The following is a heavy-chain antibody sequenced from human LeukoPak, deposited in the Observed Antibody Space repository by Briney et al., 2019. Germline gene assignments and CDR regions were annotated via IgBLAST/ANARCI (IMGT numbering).Heavy chain of an antibody. V-gene: IGHV4-39*01. CDR3: VSSKYSSGWYPAFDI. D-gene: IGHD6-19*01. CDR2: IYYSGST. Sequence: NPSETLSLTCTISGGSISSSSYYWGWIRQPPGKGLEWIGSIYYSGSTYYNPSLKSRVTISVDMSKNQFSLKLSSVTAADTAVYHCVSSKYSSGWYPAFDIWGQGTMVTVSS. J-gene: IGHJ3*02. CDR1: GGSISSSSYY.